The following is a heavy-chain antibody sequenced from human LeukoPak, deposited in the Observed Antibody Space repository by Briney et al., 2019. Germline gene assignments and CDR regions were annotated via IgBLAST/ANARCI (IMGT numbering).Heavy chain of an antibody. CDR1: GFTFSSYS. D-gene: IGHD6-19*01. V-gene: IGHV3-48*01. CDR2: ISSSSSTI. CDR3: AKPGGLGY. Sequence: PGGSLRLSCAASGFTFSSYSMNWVRQAPGKGLEWVSYISSSSSTIYYADSVKGRFTISRDNSKNTLYLQMNSLRAEDTAVYYCAKPGGLGYWGQGTLVTVSS. J-gene: IGHJ4*02.